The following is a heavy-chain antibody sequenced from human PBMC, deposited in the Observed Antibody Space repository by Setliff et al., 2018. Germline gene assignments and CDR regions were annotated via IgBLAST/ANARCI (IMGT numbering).Heavy chain of an antibody. CDR3: ARASSGWYSAYYYYMDV. V-gene: IGHV4-61*09. J-gene: IGHJ6*03. CDR1: GDPMSSRRYY. CDR2: INRRGTT. D-gene: IGHD6-19*01. Sequence: PSETLSLTCTVSGDPMSSRRYYWNWLRQPAGKGLEWIGHINRRGTTNFTPSLKSRVTISLDTSKNQFSLNLTSVTAADTAVYYCARASSGWYSAYYYYMDVWGKGTTVTVSS.